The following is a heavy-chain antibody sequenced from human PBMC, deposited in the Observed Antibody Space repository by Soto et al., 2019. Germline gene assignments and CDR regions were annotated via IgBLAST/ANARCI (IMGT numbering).Heavy chain of an antibody. CDR1: GFTFSSYD. CDR2: ISYDGSNK. CDR3: AKDVTMVRGVPDY. Sequence: QVQLVESGGGVVQPGRSLRLSCAASGFTFSSYDMHWVRQAPGKGLEWVAVISYDGSNKYYADSVKGRFTISRDNSKNTLYLQMNSLRAEDTAVYYCAKDVTMVRGVPDYWGQGTLVTVSS. J-gene: IGHJ4*02. D-gene: IGHD3-10*01. V-gene: IGHV3-30*18.